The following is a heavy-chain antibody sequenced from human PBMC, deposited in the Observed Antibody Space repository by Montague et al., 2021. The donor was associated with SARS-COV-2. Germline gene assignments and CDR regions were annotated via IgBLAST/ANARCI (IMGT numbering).Heavy chain of an antibody. CDR1: GGSFSPYY. D-gene: IGHD2-2*02. V-gene: IGHV4-34*01. CDR2: ISQGGNT. Sequence: SETLSLTCAVSGGSFSPYYWSWIRQPPGKGLEWIGEISQGGNTKYNPSLQSRVSISLDTFRNQFSLKVSSVTAADTAIYYCARLGDGIVPSPILGLGPYYSFYYMDVWGKGTTVTVSS. J-gene: IGHJ6*03. CDR3: ARLGDGIVPSPILGLGPYYSFYYMDV.